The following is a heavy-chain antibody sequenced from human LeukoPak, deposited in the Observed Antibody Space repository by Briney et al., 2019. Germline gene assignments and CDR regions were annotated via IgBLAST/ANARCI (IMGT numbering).Heavy chain of an antibody. Sequence: GGSLSLSCAASGFTVRRNYMRGVRPPPAKGRAGVSIVYSGGNTYYADYVKGRCTSSRDNSKNTLYLQMSGRRVEDWVVYYCARDEWELLRAYWGQGTLVTVSS. J-gene: IGHJ4*02. V-gene: IGHV3-66*01. D-gene: IGHD1-26*01. CDR1: GFTVRRNY. CDR2: VYSGGNT. CDR3: ARDEWELLRAY.